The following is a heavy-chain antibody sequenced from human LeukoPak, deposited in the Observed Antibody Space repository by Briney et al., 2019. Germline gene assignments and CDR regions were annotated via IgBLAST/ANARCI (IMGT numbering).Heavy chain of an antibody. V-gene: IGHV4-4*07. CDR2: IYTSGST. Sequence: SGTLSLTCTVSGGSISSYYWSWIRQPAGKGLEWIGRIYTSGSTNYNPSLKSRVTISVDKSKNQFSLKLSSVTAADTAVYYCARDRRDSSGYSYYFDYWGQGTLVTVSS. CDR3: ARDRRDSSGYSYYFDY. D-gene: IGHD3-22*01. J-gene: IGHJ4*02. CDR1: GGSISSYY.